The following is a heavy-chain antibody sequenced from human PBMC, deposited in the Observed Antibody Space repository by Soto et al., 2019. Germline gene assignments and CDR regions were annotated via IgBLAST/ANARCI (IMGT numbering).Heavy chain of an antibody. V-gene: IGHV3-23*01. J-gene: IGHJ4*02. CDR3: ASRSATVLSLTY. CDR1: GFAFSSYA. Sequence: WGSLRLSCEAAGFAFSSYAMNWVRQAPGKGLGWVSTISGSFGSTYYADSVHGRFNVSRDNSKNTLYLQMNSLRAEDTAVYYCASRSATVLSLTYWGPGTQVTVSS. D-gene: IGHD2-8*01. CDR2: ISGSFGST.